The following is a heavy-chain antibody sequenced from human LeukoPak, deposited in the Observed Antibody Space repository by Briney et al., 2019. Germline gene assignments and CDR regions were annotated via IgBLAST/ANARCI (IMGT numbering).Heavy chain of an antibody. V-gene: IGHV4-31*03. J-gene: IGHJ5*02. CDR2: VYYSGGT. Sequence: NPSQTLSLTCTVSGDSVSSGAYYWNWLRQHPGKGLEWLGYVYYSGGTYYNPSLKSRVTMSVDTSKNQFSLKLSSVTAADTAVYYCARDSSSWPSSFDPWGQGTLVTVSS. CDR1: GDSVSSGAYY. D-gene: IGHD6-13*01. CDR3: ARDSSSWPSSFDP.